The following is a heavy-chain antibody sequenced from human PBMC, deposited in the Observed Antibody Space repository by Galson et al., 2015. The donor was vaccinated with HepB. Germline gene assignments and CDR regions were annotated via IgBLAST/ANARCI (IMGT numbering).Heavy chain of an antibody. CDR2: IDWDDDK. V-gene: IGHV2-70*11. D-gene: IGHD3-10*01. Sequence: PALVKPTQTLTLTCTFSGFSLSTSGMCVSWIRQPPGKALEWLARIDWDDDKYYSTSLKTRLTISKDTSKNQVVLTMTNMDPVDTATYYCARTSYYYGSGSYYNVNTGGAFDIWGQGTMVTVSS. CDR1: GFSLSTSGMC. J-gene: IGHJ3*02. CDR3: ARTSYYYGSGSYYNVNTGGAFDI.